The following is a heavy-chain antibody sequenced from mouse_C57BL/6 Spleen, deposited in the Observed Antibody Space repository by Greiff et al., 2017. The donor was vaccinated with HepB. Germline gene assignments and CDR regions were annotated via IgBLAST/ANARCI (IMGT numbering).Heavy chain of an antibody. V-gene: IGHV1-55*01. CDR3: ARGGYYGSSYDY. Sequence: QVQLQQPGAELLKPGASVKMSCQSSCYTFTSYWITWVKQRPGQGLEWIGDIYPGSGSTNYNEEFKSKATLTVDTSSSTAYMQLSSLTSEDSAVYYCARGGYYGSSYDYWGQGTTLTVSS. CDR1: CYTFTSYW. J-gene: IGHJ2*01. D-gene: IGHD1-1*01. CDR2: IYPGSGST.